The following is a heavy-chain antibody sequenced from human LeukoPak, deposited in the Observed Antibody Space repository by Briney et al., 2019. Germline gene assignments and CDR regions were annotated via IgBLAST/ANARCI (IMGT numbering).Heavy chain of an antibody. CDR2: IYSGGST. J-gene: IGHJ6*04. Sequence: PGGSLRLSCVASGFTFNTYSMNWVRQAPGKGLEWVSVIYSGGSTYYADSVKGRFTISRDNSKNTLYLQMNSLRAEDTAVYYCARDGITGTTAPVDVWGKGTTDTVSS. V-gene: IGHV3-53*01. CDR1: GFTFNTYS. D-gene: IGHD1-7*01. CDR3: ARDGITGTTAPVDV.